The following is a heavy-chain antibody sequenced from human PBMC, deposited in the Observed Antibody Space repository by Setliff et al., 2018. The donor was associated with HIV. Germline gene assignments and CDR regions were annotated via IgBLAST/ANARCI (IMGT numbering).Heavy chain of an antibody. CDR1: GGSISSGNW. CDR2: IYHSGIT. D-gene: IGHD3-22*01. V-gene: IGHV4-4*02. CDR3: AGTTYYYDSSGYNSWPLFDY. Sequence: SETLSLTCAVSGGSISSGNWWSWVRQPPGKRLEWIGEIYHSGITNYIPSLKSRVTISVDKSKNQFSLKLSSVTAADTAVYYCAGTTYYYDSSGYNSWPLFDYWGQGTLVTVSS. J-gene: IGHJ4*02.